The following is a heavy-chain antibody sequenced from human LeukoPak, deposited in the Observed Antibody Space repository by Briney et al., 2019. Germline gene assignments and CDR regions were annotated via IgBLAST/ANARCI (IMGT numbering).Heavy chain of an antibody. J-gene: IGHJ6*03. CDR2: ISGNNGET. Sequence: ASLTVSFKTSGYSFSSYAINWVRQAPGQGLEWMGWISGNNGETRYGQRFQDRVTMTTGTSTSTAYMELRSLRSDDTAVYYCARTGRRVLDMHYHMDVWGKGTTVTVSS. CDR1: GYSFSSYA. V-gene: IGHV1-18*01. D-gene: IGHD1-1*01. CDR3: ARTGRRVLDMHYHMDV.